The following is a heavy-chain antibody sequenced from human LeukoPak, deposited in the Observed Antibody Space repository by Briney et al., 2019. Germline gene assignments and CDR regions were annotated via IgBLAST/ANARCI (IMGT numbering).Heavy chain of an antibody. V-gene: IGHV3-30*02. CDR1: GFTFSSFG. Sequence: GGSLRLSCETSGFTFSSFGMHWFRQAPSKGMEWVAFIRHRGWNESYADSVKGRFTISRDNSKHTLYLQMNSLRVEDTAVYSCAKDRRDYGDYGVDYWGQGTLVSVSS. CDR3: AKDRRDYGDYGVDY. J-gene: IGHJ4*02. D-gene: IGHD4-17*01. CDR2: IRHRGWNE.